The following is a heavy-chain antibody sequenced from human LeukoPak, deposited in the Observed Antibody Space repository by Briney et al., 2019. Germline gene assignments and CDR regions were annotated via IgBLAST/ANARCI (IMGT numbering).Heavy chain of an antibody. V-gene: IGHV3-30*02. Sequence: GGSLRLSCAASGFTFSSYGMHWVRQAPGKGLEWVAFIRYDGSNKYYADSVKGRFTISRDNSKNTLYLQMSSLRAEDTAVYYCAKDPRTVPAAILFTPRDYYYYYMDVWGKGTTVTISS. D-gene: IGHD2-2*01. J-gene: IGHJ6*03. CDR2: IRYDGSNK. CDR1: GFTFSSYG. CDR3: AKDPRTVPAAILFTPRDYYYYYMDV.